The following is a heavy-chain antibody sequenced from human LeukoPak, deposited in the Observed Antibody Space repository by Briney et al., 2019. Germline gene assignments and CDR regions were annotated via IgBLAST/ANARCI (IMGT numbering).Heavy chain of an antibody. CDR1: GFTLSYYN. CDR2: ISGSGGST. CDR3: PTYPLRFLEWTFDY. Sequence: PGGSLRLSCAASGFTLSYYNMNWVRQAPGKGLEWVSAISGSGGSTYYADSVKGRFTISRDNSKNTLYLQMNSLRAEDTAVYYCPTYPLRFLEWTFDYWGQGTLVTVSS. J-gene: IGHJ4*02. D-gene: IGHD3-3*01. V-gene: IGHV3-23*01.